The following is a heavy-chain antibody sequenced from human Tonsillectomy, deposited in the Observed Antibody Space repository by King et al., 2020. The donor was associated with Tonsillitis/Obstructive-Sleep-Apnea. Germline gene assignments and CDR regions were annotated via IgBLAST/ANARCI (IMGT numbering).Heavy chain of an antibody. CDR2: IIPIVEIV. CDR1: GGTFSTYA. CDR3: AGGDFSSSSGQIIYYKYGLDF. D-gene: IGHD6-6*01. V-gene: IGHV1-69*10. J-gene: IGHJ6*02. Sequence: VQLVESGAEVKKPGSSVKVSCTASGGTFSTYAITWVRQAPGQGLEWMGGIIPIVEIVYYAQKFQGRVTITADKSTSTAYMELSSLRSEDTAVYYCAGGDFSSSSGQIIYYKYGLDFWGQGTTITVSS.